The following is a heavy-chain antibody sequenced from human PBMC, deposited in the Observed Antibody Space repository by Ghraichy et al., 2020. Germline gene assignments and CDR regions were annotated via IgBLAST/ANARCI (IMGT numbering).Heavy chain of an antibody. D-gene: IGHD3-22*01. CDR3: ARARNSSGYYPVGY. V-gene: IGHV4-30-4*08. J-gene: IGHJ4*02. CDR1: GDSTSSGDYY. CDR2: IYKSGST. Sequence: SETLSLTCTVSGDSTSSGDYYWGWIRQLPGKGLEWIGYIYKSGSTYYNPSLKSRLTISIDASKNQFSLKLNSVTAADTAVYYCARARNSSGYYPVGYWGQGILDTVSS.